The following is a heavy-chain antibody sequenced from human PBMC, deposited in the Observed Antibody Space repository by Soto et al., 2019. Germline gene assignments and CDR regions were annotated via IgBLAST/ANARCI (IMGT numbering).Heavy chain of an antibody. CDR3: ARLQGSYYYDSSGTSAPYDY. Sequence: PSETLSLTCTVSGGSISSSSYYWGWIRQPPGKGLEWIGSIYYSGSTYYNPSLKSRVTISVDTSKNQFSLKLSSATAADTAVYYCARLQGSYYYDSSGTSAPYDYWGQGTLVTVSS. D-gene: IGHD3-22*01. V-gene: IGHV4-39*01. CDR1: GGSISSSSYY. CDR2: IYYSGST. J-gene: IGHJ4*02.